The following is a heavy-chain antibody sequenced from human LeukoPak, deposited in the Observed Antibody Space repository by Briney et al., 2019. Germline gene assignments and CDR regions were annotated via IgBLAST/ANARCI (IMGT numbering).Heavy chain of an antibody. CDR1: GYTLSELS. V-gene: IGHV1-24*01. D-gene: IGHD3-22*01. CDR3: TTVVIGEVLTMI. CDR2: FDPEDGET. Sequence: ASVKVSRKVSGYTLSELSMHWVRQTPGKGLEWMGGFDPEDGETVYAQKFQGRVTMTEDTSTDTAYMELISLRSDDTGMYYCTTVVIGEVLTMIWRKGTLVTVSS. J-gene: IGHJ4*02.